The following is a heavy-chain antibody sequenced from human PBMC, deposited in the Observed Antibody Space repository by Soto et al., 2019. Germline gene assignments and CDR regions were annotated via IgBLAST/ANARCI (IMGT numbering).Heavy chain of an antibody. D-gene: IGHD5-18*01. CDR3: ARATVDTSVVNEDYFDY. J-gene: IGHJ4*02. V-gene: IGHV3-21*01. CDR2: VSSTSGCI. Sequence: GGSLRLSCAVFGFTFSNYKMSWVRPAPGKGLEWVSSVSSTSGCIYYGDSVKGRFTISRDNAKNSLYLQMNSLRAEDTAVYYCARATVDTSVVNEDYFDYWGQGTRATAPQ. CDR1: GFTFSNYK.